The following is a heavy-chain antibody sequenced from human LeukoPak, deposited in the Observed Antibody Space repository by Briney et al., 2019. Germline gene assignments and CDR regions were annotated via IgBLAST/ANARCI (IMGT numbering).Heavy chain of an antibody. Sequence: SETLSLTCTVSGGSISNSSYYWGWIRQPPGKGREWIGSIYYSGSTYYNPSLKSRVTISVDTSKNQFSLKLSSVTAADTAVYYCARQGDYDDCSGTGGWFDPWGQGTLVTVSS. J-gene: IGHJ5*02. CDR2: IYYSGST. CDR3: ARQGDYDDCSGTGGWFDP. CDR1: GGSISNSSYY. V-gene: IGHV4-39*01. D-gene: IGHD3-22*01.